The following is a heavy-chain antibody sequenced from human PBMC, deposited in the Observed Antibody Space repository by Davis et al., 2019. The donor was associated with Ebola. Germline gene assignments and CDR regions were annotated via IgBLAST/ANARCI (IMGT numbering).Heavy chain of an antibody. CDR3: ARVWFGESVFFDH. CDR1: GGSISSNNYY. J-gene: IGHJ4*02. CDR2: INHSGST. Sequence: SETLSLTCSVSGGSISSNNYYWGWIRQPPGKGLEWIGEINHSGSTYYNPSLKSRVTISVDTSKNQFFLELASVTVADTAIYYCARVWFGESVFFDHWGQGTLVTVSS. V-gene: IGHV4-39*07. D-gene: IGHD3-10*01.